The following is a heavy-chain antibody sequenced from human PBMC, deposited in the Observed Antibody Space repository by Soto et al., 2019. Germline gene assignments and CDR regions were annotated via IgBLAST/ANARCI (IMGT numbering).Heavy chain of an antibody. V-gene: IGHV6-1*01. J-gene: IGHJ4*02. CDR2: TFYRSKYYY. Sequence: QVQLQQSGPGLVKPSQTLALTCTISGDSVSTNNVTWNWIRQSTSRGLEWLGRTFYRSKYYYDYALSVKGRIIINADTSKNHFSLQMNSVTPEDTAVYYSAKNESNGYDDFFDFWGQRFLVTVS. D-gene: IGHD5-12*01. CDR1: GDSVSTNNVT. CDR3: AKNESNGYDDFFDF.